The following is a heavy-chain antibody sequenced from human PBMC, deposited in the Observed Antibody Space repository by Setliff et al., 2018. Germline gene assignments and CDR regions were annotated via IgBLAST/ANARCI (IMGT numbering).Heavy chain of an antibody. CDR1: GGSISSGNYY. CDR3: ARHKSNGSGSYPSLYMDV. CDR2: IYYSGST. J-gene: IGHJ6*03. Sequence: PSETLSLTCRVSGGSISSGNYYWGLIRQPLGKGLEWVATIYYSGSTYSNPSLKSRLIISVDAPDNQFSVKLSSVTAADTAVYYCARHKSNGSGSYPSLYMDVWGKGIMVTAP. D-gene: IGHD3-10*01. V-gene: IGHV4-39*01.